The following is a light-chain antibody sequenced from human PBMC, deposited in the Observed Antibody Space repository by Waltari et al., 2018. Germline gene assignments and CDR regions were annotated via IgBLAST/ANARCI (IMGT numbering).Light chain of an antibody. Sequence: DIVLTQPPATLPLSPGERATLSCRASQSASTYLACYQKKPGQAPRLLIYDASNRATAIPAMFSGSGSGTDFTLTISSLEPEDFAVYYCQQRSNWPSITFGQGTRLEIK. CDR3: QQRSNWPSIT. J-gene: IGKJ5*01. CDR1: QSASTY. V-gene: IGKV3-11*01. CDR2: DAS.